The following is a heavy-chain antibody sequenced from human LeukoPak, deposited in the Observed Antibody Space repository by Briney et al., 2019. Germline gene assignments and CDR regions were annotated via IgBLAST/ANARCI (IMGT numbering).Heavy chain of an antibody. CDR3: ARGHGLRAVNNWFDP. J-gene: IGHJ5*02. D-gene: IGHD3-10*01. Sequence: PSETLSLTCAVYGGSFSGYYWTWIRQPPGKGLEWIGEVNHSGSTNYNPSLKSRVTISVDTSKNQFSLELTSVTAADTAVYFCARGHGLRAVNNWFDPWGQGTLVTVSS. CDR2: VNHSGST. V-gene: IGHV4-34*01. CDR1: GGSFSGYY.